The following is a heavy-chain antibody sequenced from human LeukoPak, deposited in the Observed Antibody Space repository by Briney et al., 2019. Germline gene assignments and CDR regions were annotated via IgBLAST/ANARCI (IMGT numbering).Heavy chain of an antibody. CDR2: INHSGST. D-gene: IGHD1-26*01. Sequence: PLETLSLTCAVYGGSFSGYYWSWIRQPPGKGLEWIGEINHSGSTNYNPSLKSRVTISVDTSKNQFSLKLSSVTAADTAVYYCARGGGGATSRTGDYWGQGTLVTVSS. V-gene: IGHV4-34*01. J-gene: IGHJ4*02. CDR1: GGSFSGYY. CDR3: ARGGGGATSRTGDY.